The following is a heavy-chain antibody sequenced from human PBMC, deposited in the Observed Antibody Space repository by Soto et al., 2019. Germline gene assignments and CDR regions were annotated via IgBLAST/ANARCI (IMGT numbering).Heavy chain of an antibody. J-gene: IGHJ6*02. CDR2: ISAAGDP. V-gene: IGHV3-13*05. CDR1: GFTFRNYG. Sequence: EVQLLESGGGLVQPGGSLRLSCEASGFTFRNYGMHWVRQGTGKGLEWVSGISAAGDPDYADSVEGRFTIPRENAQNSFFLQTNSLRVGDTAVYYCARTDRDFYGVDVWGQGTTVIVSS. CDR3: ARTDRDFYGVDV.